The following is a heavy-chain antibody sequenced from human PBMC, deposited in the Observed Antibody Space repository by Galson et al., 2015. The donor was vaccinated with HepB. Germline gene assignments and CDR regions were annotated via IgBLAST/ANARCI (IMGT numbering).Heavy chain of an antibody. CDR2: INPSGGST. J-gene: IGHJ4*02. D-gene: IGHD6-19*01. CDR3: ARGGWGIAVAGLYYFDY. CDR1: GYTFTSYY. Sequence: SVKVSCKASGYTFTSYYMHWVRQAPGQGLEWMGIINPSGGSTSYAQKFQGRVTMTRDTSTSTVYMELSSLRSEDTAVYYCARGGWGIAVAGLYYFDYWGQGTLVTVSS. V-gene: IGHV1-46*01.